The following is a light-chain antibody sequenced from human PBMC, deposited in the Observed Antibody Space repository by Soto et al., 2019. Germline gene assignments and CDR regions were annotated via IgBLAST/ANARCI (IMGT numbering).Light chain of an antibody. CDR1: SSDVGGYNY. CDR2: EVT. Sequence: QSALTQPASVSGSPGQSINISCNGTSSDVGGYNYVSWYQQHAGKVPKLVICEVTNRPPGVSNRFSGSKSGNTASLTISGLQTEDEADYYCSSYTSSSTWVFGGGSKVTVL. V-gene: IGLV2-14*01. CDR3: SSYTSSSTWV. J-gene: IGLJ3*02.